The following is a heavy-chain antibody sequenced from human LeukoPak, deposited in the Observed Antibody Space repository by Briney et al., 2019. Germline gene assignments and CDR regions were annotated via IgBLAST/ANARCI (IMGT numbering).Heavy chain of an antibody. V-gene: IGHV4-39*01. CDR2: IYYSGTT. Sequence: PSETLFLTCTVSGDSVNNNHYYWAWIRQPPGKGLEWIGSIYYSGTTYYNPSLGSRVTMSVGTSENQLSLKLTSVSAADTALYYCARNSPVYWNFDLWGRGTLVSVSS. J-gene: IGHJ2*01. CDR3: ARNSPVYWNFDL. D-gene: IGHD2/OR15-2a*01. CDR1: GDSVNNNHYY.